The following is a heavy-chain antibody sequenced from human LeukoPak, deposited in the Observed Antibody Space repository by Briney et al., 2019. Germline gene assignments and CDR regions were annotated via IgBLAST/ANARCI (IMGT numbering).Heavy chain of an antibody. D-gene: IGHD6-13*01. CDR2: IIPILGIA. CDR3: ARVMAAAGTYAEYFQH. V-gene: IGHV1-69*04. J-gene: IGHJ1*01. CDR1: GGTFSSYA. Sequence: SVKVSCKASGGTFSSYAISWVRQAPGQGLEWMGRIIPILGIANYAQKFQGRVTITADKSTSTAYMELSSLRSEDTAVYYCARVMAAAGTYAEYFQHWGQGTLVTVSS.